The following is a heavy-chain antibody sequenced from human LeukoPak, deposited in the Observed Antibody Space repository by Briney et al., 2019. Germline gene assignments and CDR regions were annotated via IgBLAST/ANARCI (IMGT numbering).Heavy chain of an antibody. CDR2: INHSGST. V-gene: IGHV4-34*01. J-gene: IGHJ2*01. CDR3: ARPSRIAVPWYFDL. CDR1: GGSFSGYY. Sequence: SETLSLTCAVYGGSFSGYYWSWIRQPPGKGLEWIGEINHSGSTNYNPSLKSRVTISVDTSKNQFSLKLSSVTAADTAVYYCARPSRIAVPWYFDLWGRGTLVTVSS. D-gene: IGHD6-19*01.